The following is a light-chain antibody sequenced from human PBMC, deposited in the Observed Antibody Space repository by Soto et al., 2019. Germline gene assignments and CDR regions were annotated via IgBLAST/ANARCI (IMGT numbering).Light chain of an antibody. J-gene: IGKJ3*01. CDR2: GAS. CDR3: QQYRSSPPFS. V-gene: IGKV3-20*01. Sequence: ESWLTQSPGTLALSPGERATLSSMSSQSVITTYLAWYEQKSGQAPRLLICGASNRATGIPYRLSGGGSGTDFPLTISRLEPEDFAVYYCQQYRSSPPFSFGTGNTVEIK. CDR1: QSVITTY.